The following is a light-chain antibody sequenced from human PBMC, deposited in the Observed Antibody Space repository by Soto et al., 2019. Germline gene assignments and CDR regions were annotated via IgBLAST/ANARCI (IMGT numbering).Light chain of an antibody. CDR3: QQYYGTPLT. CDR1: QGVLSSSNNKNY. Sequence: DIVMTQSPDSLSVSLGERATINCRSSQGVLSSSNNKNYLAWYQHKPGQPPRLLINWASARESGVPDRFGGAGSGTDFTLTISSLQAEDVAVYFCQQYYGTPLTFGGGTKVEIK. V-gene: IGKV4-1*01. J-gene: IGKJ4*01. CDR2: WAS.